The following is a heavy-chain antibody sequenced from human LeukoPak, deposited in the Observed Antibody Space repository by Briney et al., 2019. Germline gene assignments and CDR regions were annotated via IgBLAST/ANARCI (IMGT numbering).Heavy chain of an antibody. D-gene: IGHD6-6*01. CDR3: TRGKSSNDY. CDR1: GFTFSSYA. Sequence: GGSLRLSCAASGFTFSSYAMSWVRQAPGKGLEWVGFIRSKAYGGTTEYAASVKGRFTISRDDSKSIAYLQMNSLKTEDTAVYYCTRGKSSNDYWGQGTLVTVSS. V-gene: IGHV3-49*04. CDR2: IRSKAYGGTT. J-gene: IGHJ4*02.